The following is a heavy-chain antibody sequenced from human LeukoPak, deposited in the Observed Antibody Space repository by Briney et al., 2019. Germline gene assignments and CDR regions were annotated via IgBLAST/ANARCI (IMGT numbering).Heavy chain of an antibody. V-gene: IGHV1-69*01. D-gene: IGHD5-12*01. CDR3: ATDSPHQIRHIDGWLRPPNYYYGMDV. CDR2: IIPIFGTA. J-gene: IGHJ6*02. CDR1: GGTFSSYA. Sequence: ASVKVSCKASGGTFSSYAISWVRQAPGQGLEWMGGIIPIFGTANYAQKFQGRVTITADESTSTAYMELSSLRSEDTAVYYCATDSPHQIRHIDGWLRPPNYYYGMDVWGQGTTVTVSS.